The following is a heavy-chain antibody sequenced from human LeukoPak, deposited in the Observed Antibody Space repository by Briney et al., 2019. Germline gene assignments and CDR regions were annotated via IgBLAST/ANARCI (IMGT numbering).Heavy chain of an antibody. D-gene: IGHD4-17*01. J-gene: IGHJ4*02. CDR1: GYSFTSYW. V-gene: IGHV5-51*01. CDR3: AVGGGGDYGEHEAPGGFDY. Sequence: GESLKISCKGSGYSFTSYWIGWVRQMPGKGLEWMGIIYPGDSDTRYSPSFQGQVTISADKSISTAYLQWSSLKASDTAMYYCAVGGGGDYGEHEAPGGFDYWGQGTLVTVSS. CDR2: IYPGDSDT.